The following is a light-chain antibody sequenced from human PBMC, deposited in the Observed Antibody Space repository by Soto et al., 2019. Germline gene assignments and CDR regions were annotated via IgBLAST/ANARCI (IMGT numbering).Light chain of an antibody. V-gene: IGLV2-18*01. CDR2: EVS. CDR1: SSDVGSYNR. Sequence: QSALTQPPSVSGSPGQSVTISCTGTSSDVGSYNRVSWYQQPPGTAPKLIIYEVSNRPSGVPDRFFGSKSGNTASLTISGLQAEDEADYYCSLFTSSNPLVFGGGTKLTVL. J-gene: IGLJ3*02. CDR3: SLFTSSNPLV.